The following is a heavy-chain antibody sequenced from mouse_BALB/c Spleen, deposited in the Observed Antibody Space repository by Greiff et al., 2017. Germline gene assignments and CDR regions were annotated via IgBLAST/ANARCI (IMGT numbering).Heavy chain of an antibody. CDR2: INSNGGST. CDR1: GFTFSSYG. Sequence: EVNLVESGGGLVQPGGSLKLSCAASGFTFSSYGMSWVRQTPDKRLELVATINSNGGSTYYPDSVKGRFTISRDNAKNTLYLQMSSLKSEDTAMYYCAREGYYGSSSFAYWGQGTLVTVSA. CDR3: AREGYYGSSSFAY. D-gene: IGHD1-1*01. V-gene: IGHV5-6-3*01. J-gene: IGHJ3*01.